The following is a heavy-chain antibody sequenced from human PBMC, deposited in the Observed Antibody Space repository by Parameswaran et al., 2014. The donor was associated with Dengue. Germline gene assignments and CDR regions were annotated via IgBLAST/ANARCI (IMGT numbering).Heavy chain of an antibody. D-gene: IGHD3-10*01. Sequence: RWIRQPPGKGLEWIGYIYYTGSTYYNPNLSSRLTVSIDTSKNQVFLKLTSVTAADTAVYFCARVPSVGSTSGTSYMGPKPNTCFDPWGQGILVTVSS. CDR2: IYYTGST. J-gene: IGHJ5*01. CDR3: ARVPSVGSTSGTSYMGPKPNTCFDP. V-gene: IGHV4-31*02.